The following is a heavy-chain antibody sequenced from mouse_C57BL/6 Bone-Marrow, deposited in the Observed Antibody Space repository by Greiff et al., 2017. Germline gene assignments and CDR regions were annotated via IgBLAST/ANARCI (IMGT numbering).Heavy chain of an antibody. CDR2: ISSSGST. D-gene: IGHD1-1*01. CDR1: GYSITNGNHW. J-gene: IGHJ4*01. V-gene: IGHV3-4*01. Sequence: EVQLQESGPALVKPSQTVSLTCTVTGYSITNGNHWWNWLRPVSGSKLEWIGYISSSGSTDSNPSLKNRISITRDTSKNQLFLQLNSVTTEDIATYYCARSSSITTVLATDAMDYWGQGTSVTVSS. CDR3: ARSSSITTVLATDAMDY.